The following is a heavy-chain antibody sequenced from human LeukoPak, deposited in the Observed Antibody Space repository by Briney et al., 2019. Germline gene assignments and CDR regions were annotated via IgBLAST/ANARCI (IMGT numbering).Heavy chain of an antibody. CDR1: GGSISSYY. CDR3: ARDRAAAGTVLDP. D-gene: IGHD6-13*01. CDR2: IYTSGST. J-gene: IGHJ5*02. V-gene: IGHV4-4*07. Sequence: PSETLSLTCTVSGGSISSYYWSWIRQPAGKELEWIGLIYTSGSTNYNPSLKSRVTMSVDTSKNQFSLKLSSVTAADTAVYYCARDRAAAGTVLDPWGQGTLVIVSS.